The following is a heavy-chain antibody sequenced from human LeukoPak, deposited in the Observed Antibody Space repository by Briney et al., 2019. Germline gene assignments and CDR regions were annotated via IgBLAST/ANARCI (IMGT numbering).Heavy chain of an antibody. CDR3: ARTGDSSGYYYYYLDN. D-gene: IGHD3-22*01. J-gene: IGHJ4*02. V-gene: IGHV4-59*01. Sequence: PSETLSLTCTVSGGSISSYYWSWIRQPPGKGLEWIGYIYYSGSTNYNPSLKSRVTISVDRSKSQFSLKLSSVTAADTAVYYCARTGDSSGYYYYYLDNWGQGTLVTVSS. CDR2: IYYSGST. CDR1: GGSISSYY.